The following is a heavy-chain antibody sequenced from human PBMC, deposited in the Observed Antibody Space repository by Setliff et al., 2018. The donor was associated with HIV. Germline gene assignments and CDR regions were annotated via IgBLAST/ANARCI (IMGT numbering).Heavy chain of an antibody. CDR1: GNSFNGDF. V-gene: IGHV1-2*02. D-gene: IGHD6-25*01. J-gene: IGHJ4*02. CDR3: VTSPGSFTSVDETEAGDC. Sequence: GASVKVSCKAPGNSFNGDFLNWVRQAPGQGLEWMGNIKLSSGGTKFAQKFLGRVTMTRDTSTNTAFMELRRLNSDDTATYFCVTSPGSFTSVDETEAGDCWGQGTLVTVSS. CDR2: IKLSSGGT.